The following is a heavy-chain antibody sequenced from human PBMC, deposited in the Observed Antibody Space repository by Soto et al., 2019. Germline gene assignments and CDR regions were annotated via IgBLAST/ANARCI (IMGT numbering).Heavy chain of an antibody. CDR3: ARDRGYDSSGYFGTWFDP. CDR2: IYYSGST. V-gene: IGHV4-31*03. J-gene: IGHJ5*02. D-gene: IGHD3-22*01. Sequence: SETLSLTCTVSGGSISSGGYYWSWIRQHPGKGLEWIGYIYYSGSTYYNPSLKSRVTISVDTSKNQFSLKLSSVTAADTAVYYCARDRGYDSSGYFGTWFDPWGQGTLVTVSS. CDR1: GGSISSGGYY.